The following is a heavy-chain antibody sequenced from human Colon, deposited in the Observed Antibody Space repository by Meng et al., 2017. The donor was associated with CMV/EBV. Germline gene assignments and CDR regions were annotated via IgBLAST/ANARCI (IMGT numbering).Heavy chain of an antibody. V-gene: IGHV4-59*01. CDR3: ATGKAVAGKSYYYYGMGL. D-gene: IGHD6-19*01. CDR2: IFYSGST. J-gene: IGHJ6*02. CDR1: GVSISPYY. Sequence: SETLSLTCTVSGVSISPYYLNWIRQPPGKGLEWIGYIFYSGSTNYNPSLKSRVTISLDTSKNQFSLKLNSVTAADTAVYYCATGKAVAGKSYYYYGMGLWGQGTTVTVSS.